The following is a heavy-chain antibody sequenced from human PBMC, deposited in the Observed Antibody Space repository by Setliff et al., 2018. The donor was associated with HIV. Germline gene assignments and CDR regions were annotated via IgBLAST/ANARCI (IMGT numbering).Heavy chain of an antibody. J-gene: IGHJ6*03. CDR3: ATGSITIFGVVISGNYYYYMDV. D-gene: IGHD3-3*01. Sequence: SVKVSCKASGGTFSSYSITWVRQAPGQGLEWVGGIIPIFGTTNYAQNFQGRVTISADESTSTAYMELSSLRSEDTAVYYCATGSITIFGVVISGNYYYYMDVWGKGTTVTVSS. V-gene: IGHV1-69*13. CDR1: GGTFSSYS. CDR2: IIPIFGTT.